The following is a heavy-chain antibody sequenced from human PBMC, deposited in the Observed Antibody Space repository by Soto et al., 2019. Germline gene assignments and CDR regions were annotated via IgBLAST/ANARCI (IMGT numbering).Heavy chain of an antibody. CDR3: ARVERGTATTVVDAFDI. D-gene: IGHD1-1*01. CDR1: GGSVNSGNYY. Sequence: QVQLQQWGAGLLKPSETLSLTCAVYGGSVNSGNYYWSWIRQPPGKGLEWIGEMSHSGGTHFNPSLKSRVTISVDTSKNQFSLKTSSVTAADTARYYGARVERGTATTVVDAFDIWGPGTLVTVSS. J-gene: IGHJ3*02. V-gene: IGHV4-34*01. CDR2: MSHSGGT.